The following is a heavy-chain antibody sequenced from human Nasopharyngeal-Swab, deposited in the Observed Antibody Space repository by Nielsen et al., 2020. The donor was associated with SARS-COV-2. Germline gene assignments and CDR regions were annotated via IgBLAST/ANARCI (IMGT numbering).Heavy chain of an antibody. J-gene: IGHJ4*02. CDR1: GFTFSSYA. CDR3: ARDASGSYFVDV. V-gene: IGHV3-66*01. Sequence: GESLKISCAASGFTFSSYAMNWVRQAPGKGLEWVSFISRSGGTYYADSVKGRFSISRDDSKNTVYLQMNSLRAEDTAVYYCARDASGSYFVDVWGQGTLVRVSS. CDR2: ISRSGGT. D-gene: IGHD1-26*01.